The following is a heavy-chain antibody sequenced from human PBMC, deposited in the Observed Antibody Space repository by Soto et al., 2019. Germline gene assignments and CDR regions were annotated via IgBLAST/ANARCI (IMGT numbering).Heavy chain of an antibody. Sequence: GGSLRLSCAASGFTFSSYSMNWVRQAPGKGLEWVSYISSSSSTIYYADSVKGRFTISRDNAKNSLYLQMNSLRAEDTAVYYCARDISPLELPPIDAFDIWGQGTMVTVSS. D-gene: IGHD1-7*01. CDR1: GFTFSSYS. CDR3: ARDISPLELPPIDAFDI. CDR2: ISSSSSTI. V-gene: IGHV3-48*01. J-gene: IGHJ3*02.